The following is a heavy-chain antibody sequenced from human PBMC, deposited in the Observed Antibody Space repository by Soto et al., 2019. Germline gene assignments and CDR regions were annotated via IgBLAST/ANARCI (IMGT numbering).Heavy chain of an antibody. J-gene: IGHJ4*02. CDR3: ARGRFLEWLPYYFDY. Sequence: PSETLSLTCTVSGGSISSGDYYWSWIRQPPGRGLEWIGYIYYSGSTYYNPSLKSRVTISVDTSKNQFSLKLSSVTAADTAVYYCARGRFLEWLPYYFDYWGQGTLVTVSS. D-gene: IGHD3-3*01. V-gene: IGHV4-30-4*01. CDR2: IYYSGST. CDR1: GGSISSGDYY.